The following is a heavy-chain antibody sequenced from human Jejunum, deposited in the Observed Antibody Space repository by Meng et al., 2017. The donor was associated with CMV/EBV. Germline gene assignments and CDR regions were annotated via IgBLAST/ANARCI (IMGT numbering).Heavy chain of an antibody. V-gene: IGHV4-34*02. J-gene: IGHJ4*02. Sequence: QVRLQLWGAGVLKPSETLSLRCSVYDGSFSGHYCSWIRQAPGKGLEWIGEINYSESMNYNPSLKSRVTLSVDVSRSQCSLKLRSVTAADGAVYYCARRVGSGKYYFDYWSQGGLVTVSS. CDR2: INYSESM. CDR1: DGSFSGHY. D-gene: IGHD3-10*01. CDR3: ARRVGSGKYYFDY.